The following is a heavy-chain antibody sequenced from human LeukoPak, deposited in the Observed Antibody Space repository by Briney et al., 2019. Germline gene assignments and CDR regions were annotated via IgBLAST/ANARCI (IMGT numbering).Heavy chain of an antibody. CDR2: ISWNSGSI. CDR3: AKDTGYDFWSGLPTFQH. Sequence: GGSLRLSCAASGFTFDDYAMDWVRQAPGKGLEWVSGISWNSGSIGYADSVKGRFTISRDNAKNSLYLQMNSLRAEDTALYYCAKDTGYDFWSGLPTFQHWGQGTLVTVSS. CDR1: GFTFDDYA. V-gene: IGHV3-9*01. D-gene: IGHD3-3*01. J-gene: IGHJ1*01.